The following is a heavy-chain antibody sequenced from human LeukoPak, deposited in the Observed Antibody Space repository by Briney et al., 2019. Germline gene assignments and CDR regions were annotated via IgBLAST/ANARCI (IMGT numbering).Heavy chain of an antibody. CDR3: ASRVIAATGGFDY. Sequence: SVKVSCKASGGTFSSYAISWVRQAPGQGLEWMGGIIPIFGTANYAQKFQGRVTITADESTSTAYMELSSLRSEDTAVYYCASRVIAATGGFDYWGQGTLVTVSS. D-gene: IGHD2-15*01. CDR2: IIPIFGTA. J-gene: IGHJ4*02. CDR1: GGTFSSYA. V-gene: IGHV1-69*13.